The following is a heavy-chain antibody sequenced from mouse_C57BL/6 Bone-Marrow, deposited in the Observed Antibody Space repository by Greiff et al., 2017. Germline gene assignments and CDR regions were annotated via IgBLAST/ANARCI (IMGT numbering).Heavy chain of an antibody. V-gene: IGHV5-16*01. J-gene: IGHJ3*01. Sequence: EVQRVESEGGLVQPGSSMKLSCTASGFTFSDYYMAWVRQVPEKGLEWVANINYDGSSTYYLDSLKSRFIISRDNAKNTLYLRMISLKSEDTATYCCGRGSNWFDYWGQGTLVTVSA. CDR3: GRGSNWFDY. CDR2: INYDGSST. D-gene: IGHD2-5*01. CDR1: GFTFSDYY.